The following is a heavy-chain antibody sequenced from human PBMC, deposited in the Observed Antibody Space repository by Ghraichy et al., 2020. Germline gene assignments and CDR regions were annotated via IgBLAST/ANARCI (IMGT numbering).Heavy chain of an antibody. Sequence: GESLNISCAASGFTFNDYYMSWIRQAPGKGLEWVSYISSSGSTIHYADSVKGRFTISRDNAKNSLYLQMNSLRAEDTAMYYCARGPYGNYEPYYFDYWGQGTLVTVSS. CDR2: ISSSGSTI. CDR3: ARGPYGNYEPYYFDY. V-gene: IGHV3-11*01. CDR1: GFTFNDYY. J-gene: IGHJ4*02. D-gene: IGHD4-11*01.